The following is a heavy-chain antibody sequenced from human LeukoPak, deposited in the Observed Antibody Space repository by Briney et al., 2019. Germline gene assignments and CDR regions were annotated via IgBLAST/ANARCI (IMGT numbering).Heavy chain of an antibody. Sequence: SETLSLTCTVSGGSISSSSYYWGWIRQPPGTGLEWIGYVYYSGNTNYNPSLKSRVTISVDTSKNQFSLKLSSVTAADTAVYYCARASGELNFDYWGQGTLVTVSS. J-gene: IGHJ4*02. D-gene: IGHD1-7*01. CDR2: VYYSGNT. CDR3: ARASGELNFDY. V-gene: IGHV4-61*05. CDR1: GGSISSSSYY.